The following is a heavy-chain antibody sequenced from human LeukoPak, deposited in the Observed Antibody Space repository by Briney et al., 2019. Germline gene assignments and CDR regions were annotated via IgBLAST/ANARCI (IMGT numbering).Heavy chain of an antibody. CDR1: GGSISSYY. CDR3: ARLPTAFYYYYMDV. D-gene: IGHD4-17*01. J-gene: IGHJ6*03. CDR2: INHSGST. V-gene: IGHV4-34*01. Sequence: KPSETLSLTCTVSGGSISSYYWSWIRQPPGKGLEWIGEINHSGSTNYNPSLKSRVTISVDTSKNQFSLKLSSVTAADTAVYYCARLPTAFYYYYMDVWGKGTTVTVSS.